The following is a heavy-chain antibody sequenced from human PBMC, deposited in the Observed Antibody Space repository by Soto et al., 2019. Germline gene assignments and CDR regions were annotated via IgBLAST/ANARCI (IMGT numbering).Heavy chain of an antibody. V-gene: IGHV3-49*03. J-gene: IGHJ6*02. CDR1: GFTFGDYA. Sequence: PGGSLRLSCTASGFTFGDYAMSWFRQAPGKGLEWVGSIRSKAYGGTTEYAASVKGRFTISRDDSKSIAYLQMNSLKTEDTAVYYCTRDQWLAPFRYYYYGMDVWGQGTTVTVSS. CDR2: IRSKAYGGTT. D-gene: IGHD6-19*01. CDR3: TRDQWLAPFRYYYYGMDV.